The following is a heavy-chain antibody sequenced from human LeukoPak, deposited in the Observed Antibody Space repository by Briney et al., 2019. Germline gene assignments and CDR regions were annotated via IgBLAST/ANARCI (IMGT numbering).Heavy chain of an antibody. Sequence: GGSLRISCAASGFTFSSYAMSWVRQAPGKGLEWVSGITGGGGNTYYADSVKGRFTISRDNSKNTLYLQMSSLRAEDTAIYYCAKDTSARWYSSTPLPGDYWGQGTLVTVSS. V-gene: IGHV3-23*01. CDR2: ITGGGGNT. CDR1: GFTFSSYA. CDR3: AKDTSARWYSSTPLPGDY. J-gene: IGHJ4*02. D-gene: IGHD6-13*01.